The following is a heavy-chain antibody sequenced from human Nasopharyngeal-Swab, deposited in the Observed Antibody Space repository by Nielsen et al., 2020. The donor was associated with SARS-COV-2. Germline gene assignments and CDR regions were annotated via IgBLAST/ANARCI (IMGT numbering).Heavy chain of an antibody. CDR2: IIPIFGTA. J-gene: IGHJ5*02. CDR3: ARVGVVVVPAEGFWSGNEGFDP. CDR1: GYTFTSYD. D-gene: IGHD2-2*01. V-gene: IGHV1-69*13. Sequence: SVKVSCKASGYTFTSYDINWVRQATGQGLEWLGGIIPIFGTANYAQKFQGRVTITADESTSTAYMELSSLRSEDTAVYYCARVGVVVVPAEGFWSGNEGFDPWGQGTLVTVSS.